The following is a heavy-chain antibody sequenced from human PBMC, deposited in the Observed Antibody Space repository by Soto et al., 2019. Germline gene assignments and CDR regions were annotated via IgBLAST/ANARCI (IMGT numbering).Heavy chain of an antibody. V-gene: IGHV3-74*01. D-gene: IGHD6-6*01. Sequence: GGSLRLSCAASGFTFSSYWMHWVRQAPGKGLVWVSRINSDGSSTSYADSVKGRFTISRDNAKNTLYLQMNSLRAEDTAVYYCARAGSSHLYYYYGMDVWGQGTTVTVSS. CDR2: INSDGSST. J-gene: IGHJ6*02. CDR3: ARAGSSHLYYYYGMDV. CDR1: GFTFSSYW.